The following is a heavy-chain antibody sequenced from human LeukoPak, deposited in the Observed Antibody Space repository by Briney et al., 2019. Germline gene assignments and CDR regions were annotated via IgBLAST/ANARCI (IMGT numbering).Heavy chain of an antibody. CDR3: ARGDDFSGDY. Sequence: PSETLSLTCAVYGGSFSGYYWSWIRQPPGKGLEWIGEINHSGSTNYNPSLKSRVTISVDTSKNQFSLKLSSVTAEDTAVYYCARGDDFSGDYWGQGTLVTVSS. CDR2: INHSGST. D-gene: IGHD2-21*02. V-gene: IGHV4-34*01. J-gene: IGHJ4*02. CDR1: GGSFSGYY.